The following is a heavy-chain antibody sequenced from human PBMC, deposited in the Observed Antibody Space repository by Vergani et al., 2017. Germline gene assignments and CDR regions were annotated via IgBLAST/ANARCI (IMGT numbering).Heavy chain of an antibody. J-gene: IGHJ4*02. Sequence: EVQLEESGGGLVLPGRSLRLSCVASGFTSAGYAMHWVRQAPGKGLEWVSGISWNSNSIGYADSVKGRFTISRDNAKNSLYLQMNSLRAEDTAVYYCAREGDFDYWGQGTLVTVSS. V-gene: IGHV3-9*02. CDR1: GFTSAGYA. CDR3: AREGDFDY. CDR2: ISWNSNSI.